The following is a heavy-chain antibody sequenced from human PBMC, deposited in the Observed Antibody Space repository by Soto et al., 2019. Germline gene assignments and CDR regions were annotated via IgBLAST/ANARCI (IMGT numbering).Heavy chain of an antibody. J-gene: IGHJ4*02. CDR1: GGSISSYY. CDR2: IYTSGST. D-gene: IGHD3-22*01. V-gene: IGHV4-4*07. Sequence: PSETLSLTCTVSGGSISSYYWSWIRQPAGKGLEWIGRIYTSGSTNYNPSLKSRVTMSVDTSKNQFSLKLSSVTAAATAVYYCAIVGYDSSGDHFDYWGQGTLVTVSS. CDR3: AIVGYDSSGDHFDY.